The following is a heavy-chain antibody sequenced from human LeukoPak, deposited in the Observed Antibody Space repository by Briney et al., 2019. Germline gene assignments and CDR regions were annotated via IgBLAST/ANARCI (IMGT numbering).Heavy chain of an antibody. J-gene: IGHJ4*02. D-gene: IGHD6-19*01. CDR3: ARGGYSSGWYPL. CDR1: GGSISGSNW. CDR2: IYHSGNT. V-gene: IGHV4-4*02. Sequence: PSETLSLTCAVSGGSISGSNWWSWVRQPPGKGLEWIGEIYHSGNTNYNPSLKSRVTISVDKSKNQFSLKLSSVTVVDTAVYYCARGGYSSGWYPLWGQGTLVTVSS.